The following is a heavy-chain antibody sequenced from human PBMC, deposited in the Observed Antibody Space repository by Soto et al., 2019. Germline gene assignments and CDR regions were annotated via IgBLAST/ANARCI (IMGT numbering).Heavy chain of an antibody. D-gene: IGHD2-15*01. CDR1: GGSISSGRYY. Sequence: QLQLQESGPGLVKPSETLSLTCTVSGGSISSGRYYWGWIRQPPGKGLEWIGSIYYSGSTYSNPSLKSRVTIFVDTSESQFSLRLSSVTAADTAVYYCARHSDCSGGSCYSEYFAVGNWFDPWGQGTLVTVSS. V-gene: IGHV4-39*01. CDR2: IYYSGST. CDR3: ARHSDCSGGSCYSEYFAVGNWFDP. J-gene: IGHJ5*02.